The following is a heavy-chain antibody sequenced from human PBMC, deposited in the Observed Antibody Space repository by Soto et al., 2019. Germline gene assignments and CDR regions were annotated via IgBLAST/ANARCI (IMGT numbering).Heavy chain of an antibody. V-gene: IGHV2-5*02. D-gene: IGHD2-15*01. Sequence: QITLKESGPPLVRPAQTLTLTCAFSGFSLTTTRMGVAWIRQPPGKALEWLALIYWDDDKRYSPSLKNRLTVSTATSTNRVVLTITNISPDDTGTYFCAPAGDFELLSFVRWGPGTLVTVSS. CDR3: APAGDFELLSFVR. CDR2: IYWDDDK. CDR1: GFSLTTTRMG. J-gene: IGHJ4*02.